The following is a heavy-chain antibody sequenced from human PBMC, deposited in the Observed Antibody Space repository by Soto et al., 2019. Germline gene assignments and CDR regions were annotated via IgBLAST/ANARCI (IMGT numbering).Heavy chain of an antibody. D-gene: IGHD6-13*01. CDR3: ATDTFEQQLGNGMDV. CDR1: GYTLTGLS. CDR2: FDPEDGET. J-gene: IGHJ6*02. Sequence: ASVKVSCKGSGYTLTGLSMHWVRQARGKGLEWMGGFDPEDGETIYAQKFQGRVTMTEDTSTDTAYMELSSLRSEDTAVYYCATDTFEQQLGNGMDVWGQGTTVTVSS. V-gene: IGHV1-24*01.